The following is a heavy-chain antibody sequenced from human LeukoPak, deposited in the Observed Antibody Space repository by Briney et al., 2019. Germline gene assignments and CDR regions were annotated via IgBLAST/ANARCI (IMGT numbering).Heavy chain of an antibody. D-gene: IGHD3-10*01. Sequence: GASVKVSCKVSGYTLTELSMHWVRQAPGKGLEWMGGFDPEDGETIYAQKFQGRVTITRDTSASTAYMELSSLRYEDTAVYYCARTYYSASGSYPYWGQGTLVTVSS. CDR3: ARTYYSASGSYPY. V-gene: IGHV1-24*01. J-gene: IGHJ4*02. CDR1: GYTLTELS. CDR2: FDPEDGET.